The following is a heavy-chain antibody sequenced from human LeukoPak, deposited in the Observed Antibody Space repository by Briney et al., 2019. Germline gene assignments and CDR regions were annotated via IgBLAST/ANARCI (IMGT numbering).Heavy chain of an antibody. V-gene: IGHV4-38-2*02. CDR3: AKVVVIAGYWYFDL. CDR2: IYHSGST. Sequence: SETLSLTCTVSGYSISSGYYWGWIRQPPGKGLEWIGSIYHSGSTYYNPSLKSRVTISVDTSKNQFSLKLSSVTAADTAVYYCAKVVVIAGYWYFDLWGRGTLVTVSS. CDR1: GYSISSGYY. D-gene: IGHD3-22*01. J-gene: IGHJ2*01.